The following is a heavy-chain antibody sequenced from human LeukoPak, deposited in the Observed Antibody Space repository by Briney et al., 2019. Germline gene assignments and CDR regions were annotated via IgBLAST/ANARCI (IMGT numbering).Heavy chain of an antibody. CDR3: ARAQLPYDILTGYYPPYMDV. CDR1: GGSISSYY. J-gene: IGHJ6*03. V-gene: IGHV4-59*01. Sequence: SETLSLTCTVSGGSISSYYWSWIRQPPGKGLEWIGYIYYSGSTNYNPSLKSRVTISVDTSKNQFSLKLSSVTAADTAVYYCARAQLPYDILTGYYPPYMDVWGKGTTVTVS. CDR2: IYYSGST. D-gene: IGHD3-9*01.